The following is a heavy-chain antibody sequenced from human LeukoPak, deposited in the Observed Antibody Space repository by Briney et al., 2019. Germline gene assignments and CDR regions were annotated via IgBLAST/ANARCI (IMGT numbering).Heavy chain of an antibody. CDR2: IGWDSGRI. CDR3: ARAGSHRNSGYDY. CDR1: GLILNDHA. J-gene: IGHJ4*02. D-gene: IGHD5-12*01. Sequence: GGSLRLSCVGSGLILNDHAMHWVRQVPGKGLEWVSGIGWDSGRIGYADSVKGRFTTSRDNAKNSLYLQMNSLRAEDTAVYYCARAGSHRNSGYDYWGQGTLVTVSS. V-gene: IGHV3-9*01.